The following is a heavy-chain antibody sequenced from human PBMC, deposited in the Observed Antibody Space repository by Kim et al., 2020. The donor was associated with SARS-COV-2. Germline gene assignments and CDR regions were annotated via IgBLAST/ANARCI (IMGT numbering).Heavy chain of an antibody. D-gene: IGHD6-19*01. Sequence: GGSLRLSCAASGFTFSSYSMNWVRQAPGKGLEWVSSISSSSSYIYYADSVKGRFTISRDNAKNSLYLQMNSLRAEDTAVYYCARDGSYSSVWPYWYFDHWGRGTLVTVSS. J-gene: IGHJ2*01. CDR2: ISSSSSYI. CDR1: GFTFSSYS. V-gene: IGHV3-21*01. CDR3: ARDGSYSSVWPYWYFDH.